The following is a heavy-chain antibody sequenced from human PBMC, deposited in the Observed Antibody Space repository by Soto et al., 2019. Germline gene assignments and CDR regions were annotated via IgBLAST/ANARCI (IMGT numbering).Heavy chain of an antibody. V-gene: IGHV2-5*01. Sequence: QITLKESGPTLVKPTQTLTLTCTFSGFSFGVSGVGVGWIRQPPGRALEWLGLVFWNDDKRYSPSLESRRTLTKDTSNNQVVLTVTNLDPGDTGTYYCARAYTYDFDNWGQGTLVTVSS. D-gene: IGHD2-21*01. CDR1: GFSFGVSGVG. CDR2: VFWNDDK. CDR3: ARAYTYDFDN. J-gene: IGHJ4*02.